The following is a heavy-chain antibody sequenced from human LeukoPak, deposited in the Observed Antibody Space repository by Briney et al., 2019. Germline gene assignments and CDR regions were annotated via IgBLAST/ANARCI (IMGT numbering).Heavy chain of an antibody. D-gene: IGHD7-27*01. CDR2: ISGSDEST. V-gene: IGHV3-23*01. J-gene: IGHJ3*02. CDR3: ANRRLGRGAFDI. CDR1: GFTFSSYD. Sequence: GGSLRLSCAASGFTFSSYDMSWIRQAPGKGLEWVSEISGSDESTKYVDSVKGRFTISRDNTKNTLYLLLNSLRVDDTAVYYCANRRLGRGAFDIWGQGTMVTVSS.